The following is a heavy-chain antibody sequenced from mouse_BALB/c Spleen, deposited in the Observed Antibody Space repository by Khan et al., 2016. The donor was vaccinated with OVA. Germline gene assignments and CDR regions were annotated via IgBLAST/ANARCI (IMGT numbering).Heavy chain of an antibody. Sequence: QVQLKESGPGLVAPSQSLSITCTVSGFSLTSYGVCWVRQPPGKGLEWLGVIWGDGNTNFHSALRSRLSISKDNSKSQAFLKLNSLQTDDTATYYCAKGRGYDAVDYWGQGTPVTVSS. V-gene: IGHV2-3*01. J-gene: IGHJ4*01. CDR2: IWGDGNT. CDR3: AKGRGYDAVDY. CDR1: GFSLTSYG.